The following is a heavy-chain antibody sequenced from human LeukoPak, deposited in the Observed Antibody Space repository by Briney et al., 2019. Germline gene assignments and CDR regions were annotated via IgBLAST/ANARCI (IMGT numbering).Heavy chain of an antibody. CDR3: ARLYSSSSGGN. J-gene: IGHJ4*02. CDR1: GYTFTRYY. D-gene: IGHD6-13*01. Sequence: ASVKVSCKASGYTFTRYYMHWVRQAPGQGLEWMGWINPNSGGTNYAQKFQGRITMTRDTSISTAYMELSRLRSGDTAVYYCARLYSSSSGGNWGQGTLVTVSS. CDR2: INPNSGGT. V-gene: IGHV1-2*02.